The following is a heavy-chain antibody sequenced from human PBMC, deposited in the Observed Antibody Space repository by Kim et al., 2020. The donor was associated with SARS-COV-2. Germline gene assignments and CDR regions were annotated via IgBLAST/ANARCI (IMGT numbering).Heavy chain of an antibody. CDR2: IYYSGST. CDR1: GGSISSSSYY. Sequence: SETLSLTCTVSGGSISSSSYYWGWIRQPPGKGLEWIGSIYYSGSTYYNPSLKSRVTISVDTSKNQFSLKLSSVTAADTAVYYCASWSSSTSFPTYWGQGTLVTVSS. CDR3: ASWSSSTSFPTY. V-gene: IGHV4-39*01. J-gene: IGHJ4*02. D-gene: IGHD2-2*01.